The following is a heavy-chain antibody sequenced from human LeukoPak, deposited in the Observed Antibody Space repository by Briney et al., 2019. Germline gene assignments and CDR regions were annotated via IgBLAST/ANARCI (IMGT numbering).Heavy chain of an antibody. V-gene: IGHV3-23*01. CDR1: GFTFNTYA. CDR3: AKGSRSARPYYFDY. D-gene: IGHD3-3*01. Sequence: GGSLRLSCAASGFTFNTYAMSWVRRAPGKGLEWVSAITDRGASTYHADSVKGRFIISRDNSKSTLYMQMDSLRADDTAIYYCAKGSRSARPYYFDYWGQGTLVTVSS. J-gene: IGHJ4*02. CDR2: ITDRGAST.